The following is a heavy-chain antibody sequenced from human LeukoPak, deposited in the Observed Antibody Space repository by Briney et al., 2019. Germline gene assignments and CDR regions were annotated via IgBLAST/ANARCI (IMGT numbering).Heavy chain of an antibody. Sequence: PGRSLRLSCAASGFTFSSYGMHWVRQAPGKGLEWVAVISYDGSNKYYADSVKGRFTISRDNSKNTPYLQMNSLRAEDTAVYYCAKDRDPYGDNSPTYYYYGMDVWGQGTTVTVSS. J-gene: IGHJ6*02. CDR3: AKDRDPYGDNSPTYYYYGMDV. CDR2: ISYDGSNK. CDR1: GFTFSSYG. V-gene: IGHV3-30*18. D-gene: IGHD4-23*01.